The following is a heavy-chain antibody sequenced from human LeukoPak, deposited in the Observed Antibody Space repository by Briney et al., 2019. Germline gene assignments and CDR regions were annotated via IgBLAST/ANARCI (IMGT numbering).Heavy chain of an antibody. CDR3: AKFPKSENYFDY. J-gene: IGHJ4*02. D-gene: IGHD3-3*01. CDR1: GFTFSSYA. V-gene: IGHV3-23*01. CDR2: ISGSGGST. Sequence: GGSLRLSCAASGFTFSSYAMSWVRQAPGKGLEWVSAISGSGGSTYYADSVKGRLTISRDNSKNTLYLQINSLRAEDTAVYYCAKFPKSENYFDYWGQGTLVTVSS.